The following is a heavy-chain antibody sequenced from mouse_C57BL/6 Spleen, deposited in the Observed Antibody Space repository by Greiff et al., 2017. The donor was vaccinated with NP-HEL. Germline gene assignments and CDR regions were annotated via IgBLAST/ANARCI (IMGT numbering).Heavy chain of an antibody. CDR2: INPNNGGT. CDR1: GYTFTDYN. D-gene: IGHD1-1*01. Sequence: EVQLQQSGPELVKPGASVKMSCKASGYTFTDYNMHWVKQSHGKSLEWIGYINPNNGGTSYNQKFKGKATLTVNKSSSTAYMELRSLTSEVSAVYYCARRGITTVVAKNFDYWGQGTTLTVSS. J-gene: IGHJ2*01. V-gene: IGHV1-22*01. CDR3: ARRGITTVVAKNFDY.